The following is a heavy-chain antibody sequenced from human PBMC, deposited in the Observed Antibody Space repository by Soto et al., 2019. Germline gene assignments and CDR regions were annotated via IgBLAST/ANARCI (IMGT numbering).Heavy chain of an antibody. D-gene: IGHD2-15*01. J-gene: IGHJ4*02. V-gene: IGHV4-31*03. CDR2: RYYSEST. CDR1: GGSITTGGYY. CDR3: ARTKCSGGSCYSWSLDY. Sequence: PSETLSLTCTVSGGSITTGGYYWSWIRQLPGKGLEWIGHRYYSESTYYNPSLKSRVSISLDTSKNQFSPKLSFVTAADTAMYYCARTKCSGGSCYSWSLDYWGQGTPVTVS.